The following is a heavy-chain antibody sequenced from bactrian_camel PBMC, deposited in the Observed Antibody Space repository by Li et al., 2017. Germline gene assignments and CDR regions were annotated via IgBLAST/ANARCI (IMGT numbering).Heavy chain of an antibody. V-gene: IGHV3S54*01. J-gene: IGHJ4*01. Sequence: HVQLVEYGGGSVQAGGSLTLSCAASGNIDDSIVMAWFRQSPGKKREGVASIYSGGGSQYYADSVKGRFTISVDNAKNPVMVYLKMPTLKPDDTAMYYCAAGSWVAGSLDEHDYVHWGQGTQVTVS. CDR1: GNIDDSIV. CDR3: AAGSWVAGSLDEHDYVH. CDR2: IYSGGGSQ. D-gene: IGHD6*01.